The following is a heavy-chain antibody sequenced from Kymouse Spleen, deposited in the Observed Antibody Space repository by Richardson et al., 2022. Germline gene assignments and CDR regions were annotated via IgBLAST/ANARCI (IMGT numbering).Heavy chain of an antibody. CDR3: AREITGTTYYYYYGMDV. D-gene: IGHD1-7*01. J-gene: IGHJ6*02. V-gene: IGHV3-48*02. Sequence: EVQLVESGGGLVQPGGSLRLSCAASGFTFSSYSMNWVRQAPGKGLEWVSYISSSSSTIYYADSVKGRFTISRDNAKNSLYLQMNSLRDEDTAVYYCAREITGTTYYYYYGMDVWGQGTTVTVSS. CDR2: ISSSSSTI. CDR1: GFTFSSYS.